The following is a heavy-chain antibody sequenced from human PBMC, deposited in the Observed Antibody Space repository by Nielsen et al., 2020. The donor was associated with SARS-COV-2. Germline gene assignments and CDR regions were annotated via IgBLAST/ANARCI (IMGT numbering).Heavy chain of an antibody. CDR2: IYYSGSA. J-gene: IGHJ4*02. V-gene: IGHV4-39*01. D-gene: IGHD4-17*01. Sequence: AGSLTLSCSVAGDSITSSSYYWGWLRQPPGKGLEWIGTIYYSGSAYYNPSLRSRVTISVDTSKNPFSLRLSYVPAADTAVYYCARLRTTMTEFDSWGQGTLVTVSS. CDR3: ARLRTTMTEFDS. CDR1: GDSITSSSYY.